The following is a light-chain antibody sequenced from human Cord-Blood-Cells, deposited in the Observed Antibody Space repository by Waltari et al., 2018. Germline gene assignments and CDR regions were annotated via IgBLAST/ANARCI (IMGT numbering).Light chain of an antibody. CDR3: NARDSSSNHLV. Sequence: SPQLTQALAVSGAFRRTVWVTRQGGSPRSDYQSWYQQKPGQAPVLVIYCKNDRPSGIPDRFSGSNSGNTASLTISGAEAEDEADYYCNARDSSSNHLVFGGGTKLTVL. CDR1: SPRSDY. J-gene: IGLJ2*01. CDR2: CKN. V-gene: IGLV3-19*01.